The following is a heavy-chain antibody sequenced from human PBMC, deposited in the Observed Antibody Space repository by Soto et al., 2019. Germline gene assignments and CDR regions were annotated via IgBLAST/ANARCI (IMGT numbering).Heavy chain of an antibody. CDR3: ASSFITGNWFDP. Sequence: PSETLSLTCTVSGGSISSYYWSWIRQPPGKGLEWIGYIYYSGSTNYNPSLKSRVTISVDTSKNQFSLNLSSVTAADTAVYYCASSFITGNWFDPWGQGTLVTVSS. CDR2: IYYSGST. V-gene: IGHV4-59*01. D-gene: IGHD1-1*01. J-gene: IGHJ5*02. CDR1: GGSISSYY.